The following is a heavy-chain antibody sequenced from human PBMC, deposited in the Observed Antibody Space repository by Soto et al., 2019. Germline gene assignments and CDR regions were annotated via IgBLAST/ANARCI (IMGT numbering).Heavy chain of an antibody. CDR1: GYTLTELS. D-gene: IGHD1-1*01. J-gene: IGHJ4*02. V-gene: IGHV1-24*01. CDR3: AKKGPKGASGNHPGPPPRPEYYFDY. Sequence: ASVKVSCKVSGYTLTELSMHWVRQAPGKGLEWMGGFDPEDGETIYAQKFQGRVTMTEDTSTDTAYMELSSLRSEDTAVYYCAKKGPKGASGNHPGPPPRPEYYFDYWGQETLVTVSS. CDR2: FDPEDGET.